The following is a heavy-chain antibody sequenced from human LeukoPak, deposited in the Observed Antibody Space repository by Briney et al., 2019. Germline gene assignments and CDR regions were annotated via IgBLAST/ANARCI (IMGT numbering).Heavy chain of an antibody. D-gene: IGHD3-22*01. Sequence: GGSLRLPCAASGFTFSSYAMSWVRQAPGKGLEWVSAISGSGGSTYYADSVKGRFTISRDNSKNTLYLQMNSLRAEDTAVYYCAKAAYYYDSSGYYANWGQGTLVTVSS. V-gene: IGHV3-23*01. J-gene: IGHJ4*02. CDR3: AKAAYYYDSSGYYAN. CDR2: ISGSGGST. CDR1: GFTFSSYA.